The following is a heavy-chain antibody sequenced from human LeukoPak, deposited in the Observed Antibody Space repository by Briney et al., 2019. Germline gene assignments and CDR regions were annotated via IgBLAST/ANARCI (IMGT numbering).Heavy chain of an antibody. J-gene: IGHJ1*01. CDR2: ISSSSSTI. V-gene: IGHV3-48*01. D-gene: IGHD3-22*01. CDR3: ARDPWYYYDSSGYQRYFQH. CDR1: GFTFSSYA. Sequence: GGSLRLSCAASGFTFSSYAMCWVRQAPGKGLEWVSYISSSSSTIYYADSVKGRFTISRDNAKNSLYLQMNSLRAEDTAVYYCARDPWYYYDSSGYQRYFQHWGQGTLVTVSS.